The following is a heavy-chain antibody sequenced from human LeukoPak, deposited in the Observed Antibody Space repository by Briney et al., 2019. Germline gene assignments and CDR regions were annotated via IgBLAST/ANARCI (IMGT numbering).Heavy chain of an antibody. CDR3: ARDQRVDSSGYYDAFDI. Sequence: SVKVSCKASGGTFSSYAISWVRQAPGQGLEWMGGIIPIFGTANYAQKFQGRVTITADESTSTAYMELSSLRSEDTAVYCCARDQRVDSSGYYDAFDIWGQGTMVTVSS. CDR1: GGTFSSYA. CDR2: IIPIFGTA. D-gene: IGHD3-22*01. V-gene: IGHV1-69*13. J-gene: IGHJ3*02.